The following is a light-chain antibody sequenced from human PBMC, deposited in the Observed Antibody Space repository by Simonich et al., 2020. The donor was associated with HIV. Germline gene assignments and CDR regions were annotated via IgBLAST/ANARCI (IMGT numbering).Light chain of an antibody. Sequence: DIVMTQSPDSLAVSLGERATINCKSSQSVLYRSNNNNYLAWYQQKPGQPPKLLIYWASTRESGVPDRFSGSGSGTDFSLTSSSMRSEDFAFYNCQQYNTWPHTFGKGTKLESK. CDR3: QQYNTWPHT. CDR1: QSVLYRSNNNNY. V-gene: IGKV4-1*01. J-gene: IGKJ2*01. CDR2: WAS.